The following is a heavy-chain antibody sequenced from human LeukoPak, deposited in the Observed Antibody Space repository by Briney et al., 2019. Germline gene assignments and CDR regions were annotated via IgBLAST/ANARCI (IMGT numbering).Heavy chain of an antibody. CDR2: INPNSGGT. Sequence: ASVKVSSTASGYTFTDDFIHWVRQAPGQGLEWMGWINPNSGGTNYAQKFQGRVTMTRDTSISTAYMGLNRLKSGDAGVYYCARSGTRTWYDSWVQGTLVTVSS. J-gene: IGHJ5*01. D-gene: IGHD6-25*01. CDR3: ARSGTRTWYDS. CDR1: GYTFTDDF. V-gene: IGHV1-2*02.